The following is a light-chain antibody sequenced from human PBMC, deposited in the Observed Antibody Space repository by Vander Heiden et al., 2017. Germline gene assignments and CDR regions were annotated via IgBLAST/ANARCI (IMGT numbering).Light chain of an antibody. J-gene: IGKJ1*01. CDR3: LQDYNYPWT. CDR2: AAS. Sequence: AIQMTQSPSSLSASVGDRVTITCRASQGIRNDLGWYQQKPGKAPKLLNDAASSLQSGVPSRFSGSGSGTDFTLTISSLQPEDFATYYRLQDYNYPWTFGQGTKVEIK. V-gene: IGKV1-6*01. CDR1: QGIRND.